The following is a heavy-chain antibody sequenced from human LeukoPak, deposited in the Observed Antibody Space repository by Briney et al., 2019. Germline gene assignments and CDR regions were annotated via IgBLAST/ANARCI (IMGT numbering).Heavy chain of an antibody. CDR1: GFIFSSYR. J-gene: IGHJ4*02. CDR2: ISSSSTTI. D-gene: IGHD6-19*01. Sequence: GGSLRLSCVGSGFIFSSYRMNWVRQAPGKGLEWISYISSSSTTIYYADSVKGRFTISRDDAKNSLYLQMNSLRAEDTAVYYCAKDVAGTLYYFDYWGQGTLVTVSS. CDR3: AKDVAGTLYYFDY. V-gene: IGHV3-48*01.